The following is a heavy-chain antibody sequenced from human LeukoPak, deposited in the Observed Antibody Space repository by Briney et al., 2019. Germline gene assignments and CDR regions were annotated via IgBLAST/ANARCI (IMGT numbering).Heavy chain of an antibody. CDR2: IYYSGST. V-gene: IGHV4-39*01. J-gene: IGHJ6*02. CDR3: ARRGIPLFYGMDV. D-gene: IGHD6-13*01. Sequence: SETLSLTCTVSGGSISSSSYYWGWIRQPPGKGLEWIGSIYYSGSTYYNPSLKSRVTISVDTSKNQFSLKLSSVTAADTAVYYCARRGIPLFYGMDVWGQGTLVSVSS. CDR1: GGSISSSSYY.